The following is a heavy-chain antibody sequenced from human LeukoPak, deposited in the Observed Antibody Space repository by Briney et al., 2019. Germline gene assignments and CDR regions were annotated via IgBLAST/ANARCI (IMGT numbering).Heavy chain of an antibody. J-gene: IGHJ2*01. CDR2: IYYSGST. Sequence: KPSETLSLTCTVSGGSISSSSYYWGWIRQPPGKGLEWIGSIYYSGSTNYNPSLKSRVTISVDTSKNQFSLKLSSVTAADTAVYYCARVTDSSGYYRSYWYFDLWGRGTLVTVSS. V-gene: IGHV4-39*07. CDR1: GGSISSSSYY. D-gene: IGHD3-22*01. CDR3: ARVTDSSGYYRSYWYFDL.